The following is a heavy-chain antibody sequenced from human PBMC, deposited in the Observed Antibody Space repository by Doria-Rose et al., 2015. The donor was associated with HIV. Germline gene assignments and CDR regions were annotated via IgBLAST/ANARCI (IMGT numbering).Heavy chain of an antibody. J-gene: IGHJ6*03. CDR2: FYSSGST. Sequence: VQLQESGPGLVKPAEILSLTCPVSGGSISSYYWSWIRQPPGKGLVWLGYFYSSGSTHNNSPPKSRFPISRDPPKTRYPLRRSFVTAADTAVYYCARFRPSRGIYYSLDVWGKGTTVTVSS. CDR1: GGSISSYY. D-gene: IGHD3-10*01. V-gene: IGHV4-4*09. CDR3: ARFRPSRGIYYSLDV.